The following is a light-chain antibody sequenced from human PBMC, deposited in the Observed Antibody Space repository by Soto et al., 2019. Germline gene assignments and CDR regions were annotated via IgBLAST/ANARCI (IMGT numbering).Light chain of an antibody. CDR1: QSVLSNSNNKNY. CDR3: HQYYRAPLT. Sequence: DIVMTQSPDSLAVSLGERATINCKSSQSVLSNSNNKNYLTWYQQRPGQPPKLLISWASTRESGVPDRFSRSGSGTDFTLTISSLRAEVVAVYYCHQYYRAPLTFGGGTKLEI. V-gene: IGKV4-1*01. CDR2: WAS. J-gene: IGKJ4*01.